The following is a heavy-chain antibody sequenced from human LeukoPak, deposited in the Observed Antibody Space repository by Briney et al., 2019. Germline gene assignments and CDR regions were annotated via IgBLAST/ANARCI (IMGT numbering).Heavy chain of an antibody. V-gene: IGHV4-59*08. CDR3: ARRAYYDSSGYSYFDY. CDR2: IYYSGST. J-gene: IGHJ4*02. Sequence: PSETLSLTCTVSGGSISSYYWSWIRQPPEKGLEWIGYIYYSGSTNYNPSLKSRVTISVDTSKNQFSLKLSSVTAADTAVYYCARRAYYDSSGYSYFDYWGQGTLVTVSS. D-gene: IGHD3-22*01. CDR1: GGSISSYY.